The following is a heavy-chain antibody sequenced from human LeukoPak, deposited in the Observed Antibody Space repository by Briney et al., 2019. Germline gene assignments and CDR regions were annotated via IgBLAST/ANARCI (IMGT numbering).Heavy chain of an antibody. CDR2: INPSGGST. CDR3: ARVPFLLSGFWDY. CDR1: GYIFTSYY. Sequence: ASVKVSCKASGYIFTSYYIHWVRQAPGQGLEWMGIINPSGGSTIYPQKFQGRVSMTSDTSTSTVYMELSSLRSEDTAVYYCARVPFLLSGFWDYWGQGTLVTVSS. V-gene: IGHV1-46*01. D-gene: IGHD6-25*01. J-gene: IGHJ4*02.